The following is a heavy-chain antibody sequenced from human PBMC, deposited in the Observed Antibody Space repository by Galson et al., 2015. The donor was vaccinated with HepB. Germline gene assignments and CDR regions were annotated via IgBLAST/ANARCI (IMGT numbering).Heavy chain of an antibody. D-gene: IGHD4/OR15-4a*01. J-gene: IGHJ4*02. CDR2: IDWDEDK. CDR1: GFSLSTSGMC. CDR3: TRIVDYKFIDS. Sequence: PALVKPTQTLTLTCNFTGFSLSTSGMCVSWIRQPPGKALEWLALIDWDEDKSYKTSLKTRLTISKDASKNQVVLTMTNMAPVDTATYFCTRIVDYKFIDSWGQGVLVTVSS. V-gene: IGHV2-70*01.